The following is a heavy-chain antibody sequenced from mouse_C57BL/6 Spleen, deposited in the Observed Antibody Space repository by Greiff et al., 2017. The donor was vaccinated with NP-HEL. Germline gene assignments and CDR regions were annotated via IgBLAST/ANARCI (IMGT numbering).Heavy chain of an antibody. D-gene: IGHD2-13*01. V-gene: IGHV1-39*01. CDR2: INPNNGTT. J-gene: IGHJ2*01. CDR1: GYSFTDYN. CDR3: AVYGDYDGYYFDY. Sequence: EVQLQQSGPELVKPGASVKISCKASGYSFTDYNMNWVKQSNGKSLEWIGVINPNNGTTSYNQKFKGKATLTVDQSSSTAYMQLNSLTSGDSAVYYCAVYGDYDGYYFDYWGQGTALTVSS.